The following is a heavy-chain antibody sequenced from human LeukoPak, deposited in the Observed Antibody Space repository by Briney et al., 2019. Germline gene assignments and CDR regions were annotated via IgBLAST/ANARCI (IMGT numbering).Heavy chain of an antibody. V-gene: IGHV1-46*01. Sequence: ASVKVSCKASGYTFTSYYMHWVRQAPGQGLEWMGIINPSGGSTSYAQKFQGRVTMTRDTSTSTVYMELSSLRSEDTAVYYCASLYYDYVWGSYRYEDAFGIWGQGTMVTVSS. CDR1: GYTFTSYY. D-gene: IGHD3-16*02. J-gene: IGHJ3*02. CDR2: INPSGGST. CDR3: ASLYYDYVWGSYRYEDAFGI.